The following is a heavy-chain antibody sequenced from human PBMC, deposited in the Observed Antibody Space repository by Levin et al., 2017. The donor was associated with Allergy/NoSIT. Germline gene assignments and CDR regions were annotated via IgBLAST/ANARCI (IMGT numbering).Heavy chain of an antibody. Sequence: KSSETLSLTCTVSGGSIDSSGYYWGWIRQPPGKGLEWIGSIYYSGSTYYNPSLKSRVSISVDTSKNQFSLKLTSVTAADTAMYYCMRRFAGSSNWDFYYWGQGTLVTVSS. CDR3: MRRFAGSSNWDFYY. J-gene: IGHJ4*02. CDR2: IYYSGST. V-gene: IGHV4-39*01. D-gene: IGHD4-11*01. CDR1: GGSIDSSGYY.